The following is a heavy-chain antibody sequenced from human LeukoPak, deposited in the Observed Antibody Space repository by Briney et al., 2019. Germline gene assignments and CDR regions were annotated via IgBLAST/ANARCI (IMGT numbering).Heavy chain of an antibody. CDR3: ARYAYSSGWYNWFDP. Sequence: SETLSLTCTVSGGSISSSSYYWGWIRQPPGKGLEWIGSIYHSGSTYYNPSLKSRVTISLDTSKNQFSLKLSSVTAADTAVYYCARYAYSSGWYNWFDPWGQGTLVTVSS. J-gene: IGHJ5*02. V-gene: IGHV4-39*07. D-gene: IGHD6-19*01. CDR1: GGSISSSSYY. CDR2: IYHSGST.